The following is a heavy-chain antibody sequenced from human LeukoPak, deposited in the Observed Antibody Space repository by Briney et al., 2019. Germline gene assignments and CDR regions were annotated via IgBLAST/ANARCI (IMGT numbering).Heavy chain of an antibody. CDR1: GFTFSSYG. CDR2: ISYDGSNK. J-gene: IGHJ4*02. D-gene: IGHD3-22*01. CDR3: AKLHFPTYYYDSSGYYNGKIFAY. V-gene: IGHV3-30*18. Sequence: GGSLRLSCAASGFTFSSYGMHWVRQAPGKGLEWVAVISYDGSNKYYADSVKGRFTISRDNSKNTLYLQMNSLRAEDTAVYYCAKLHFPTYYYDSSGYYNGKIFAYWGQGTLVTVSS.